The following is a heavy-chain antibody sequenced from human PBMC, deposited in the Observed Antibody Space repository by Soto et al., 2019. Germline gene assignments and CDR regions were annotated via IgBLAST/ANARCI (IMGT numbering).Heavy chain of an antibody. Sequence: EVQLLDSGGGLVQPGGSLRLSCAASGFTFSNYAMTWVRQGPGKGLEWVSGISGSGGRSYYADSVKGRFTISRDNSNRTLYLQMNSLRAEDTAVYYCAKAYFVWSSEQPYYFDYWGQGTLVTVSS. J-gene: IGHJ4*02. CDR3: AKAYFVWSSEQPYYFDY. V-gene: IGHV3-23*01. CDR2: ISGSGGRS. D-gene: IGHD3-16*01. CDR1: GFTFSNYA.